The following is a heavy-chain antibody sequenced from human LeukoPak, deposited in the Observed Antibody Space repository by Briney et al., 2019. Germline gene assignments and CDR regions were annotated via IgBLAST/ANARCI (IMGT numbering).Heavy chain of an antibody. V-gene: IGHV4-59*12. CDR3: ARSGYSYGYH. Sequence: KTSETLSLTCTVSGGSISSYYWSWIRQPPGKGLEWIGYIYYSGSTNYNPSLKSRVTISVDTSKNQFSLKLSSVTAADTAVYYCARSGYSYGYHWGQGTLVTVSS. CDR2: IYYSGST. D-gene: IGHD5-18*01. J-gene: IGHJ5*02. CDR1: GGSISSYY.